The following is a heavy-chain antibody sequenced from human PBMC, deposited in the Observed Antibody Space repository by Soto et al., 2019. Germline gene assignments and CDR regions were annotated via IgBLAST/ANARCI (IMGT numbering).Heavy chain of an antibody. Sequence: SETLSLTCSVSGASVSSYYWSWVRQPPGKGLEWIGYIYYIGAYNYNPSLKSRVTISVDTSKNQFSLKLTSVTAADTAVYYCARTPETRDWLDPWGQGTLVTVSS. CDR1: GASVSSYY. CDR3: ARTPETRDWLDP. J-gene: IGHJ5*02. V-gene: IGHV4-59*02. CDR2: IYYIGAY. D-gene: IGHD1-7*01.